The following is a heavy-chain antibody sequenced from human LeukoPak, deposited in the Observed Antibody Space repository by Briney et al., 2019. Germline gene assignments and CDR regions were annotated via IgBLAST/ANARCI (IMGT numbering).Heavy chain of an antibody. J-gene: IGHJ3*02. D-gene: IGHD6-13*01. V-gene: IGHV5-51*01. Sequence: GESLKISCKAPRHSFHSQWIGWVRQMPGKGLQWMGIIYPGDSDTRYNPSFQGLVTISADKSISTAYLQWSSLKASDTAMYYCARSRYSNSRGAFDIWGQGTMVTVSS. CDR1: RHSFHSQW. CDR2: IYPGDSDT. CDR3: ARSRYSNSRGAFDI.